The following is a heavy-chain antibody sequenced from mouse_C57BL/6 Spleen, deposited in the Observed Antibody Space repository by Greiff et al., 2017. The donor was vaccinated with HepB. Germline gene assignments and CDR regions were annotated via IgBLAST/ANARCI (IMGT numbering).Heavy chain of an antibody. Sequence: QVHVKQSGTELVKPGASVKLSCKASGYTFTSYWMHWVKQRPGQGLEWIGNINPSNGGTNYNEKFKSKATLTVDKSSSTAYMQLSSLTSEDSAVYYCARSRYSNYDAMDYWGQGTSVTVSS. V-gene: IGHV1-53*01. CDR2: INPSNGGT. CDR3: ARSRYSNYDAMDY. CDR1: GYTFTSYW. J-gene: IGHJ4*01. D-gene: IGHD2-5*01.